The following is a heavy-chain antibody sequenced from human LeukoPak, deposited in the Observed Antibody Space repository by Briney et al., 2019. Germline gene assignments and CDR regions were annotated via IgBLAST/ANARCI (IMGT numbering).Heavy chain of an antibody. J-gene: IGHJ6*03. CDR2: INHSGST. CDR3: ARGLACSSTSCAGYYMDV. V-gene: IGHV4-34*01. CDR1: GGSFSGYY. Sequence: PSETLSLTCAVYGGSFSGYYWSWIRQPPGKGLEWIGEINHSGSTNYNPSLKSRVTISVDTSKNQFSLKLSSVTAADTAVYYCARGLACSSTSCAGYYMDVWGKGTTVTVSS. D-gene: IGHD2-2*01.